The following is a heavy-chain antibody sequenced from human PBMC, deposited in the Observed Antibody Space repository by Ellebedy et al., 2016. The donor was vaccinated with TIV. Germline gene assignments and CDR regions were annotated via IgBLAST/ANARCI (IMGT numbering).Heavy chain of an antibody. CDR3: ASGLARDY. CDR1: GGSFSGYY. Sequence: MPSETLSLTCAVYGGSFSGYYWSWIRQPPGKGLEWIGEITHSGSTNYNPSLKSRVTISVDTSKNQFSLNLSSVTAADTAVYYCASGLARDYWGQGTLVTVSS. CDR2: ITHSGST. J-gene: IGHJ4*02. V-gene: IGHV4-34*01.